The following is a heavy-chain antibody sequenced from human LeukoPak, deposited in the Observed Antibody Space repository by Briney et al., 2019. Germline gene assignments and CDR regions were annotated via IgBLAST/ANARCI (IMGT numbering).Heavy chain of an antibody. J-gene: IGHJ4*02. Sequence: GGSLRLSCVASGFTFGAYGMHWVRQAPGKGLEWVAVTSHDGTNKYYTDSVKGRFTISRDNSKNTLYLQINSLRAEDTAVYYCARHPLGLWFGELLFALDYWGQGTLVTVSS. D-gene: IGHD3-10*01. CDR1: GFTFGAYG. CDR2: TSHDGTNK. V-gene: IGHV3-30*03. CDR3: ARHPLGLWFGELLFALDY.